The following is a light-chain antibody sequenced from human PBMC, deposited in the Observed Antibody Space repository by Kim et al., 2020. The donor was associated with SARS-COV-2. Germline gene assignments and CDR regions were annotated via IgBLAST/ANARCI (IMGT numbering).Light chain of an antibody. J-gene: IGLJ1*01. CDR2: SDD. CDR3: AAWDDSLNGYV. CDR1: SANIRYNT. Sequence: GQTVTISCSGSSANIRYNTVNWYQQLPPTAPKLLIYSDDQRPSGVPDRFSGSRSGTSASLAISGLQSEDEADYYCAAWDDSLNGYVFGIGTKVTVL. V-gene: IGLV1-44*01.